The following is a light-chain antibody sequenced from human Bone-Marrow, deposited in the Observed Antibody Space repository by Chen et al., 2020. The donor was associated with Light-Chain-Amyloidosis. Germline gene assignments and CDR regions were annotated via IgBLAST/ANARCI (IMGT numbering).Light chain of an antibody. CDR1: DLPTKY. Sequence: SYELTQPPPVSVSPGQPARITCSGDDLPTKYAYWYHQKPGQAPVLVIHRDTERPSGISERFSGSSSGTTATLTISGVQEEDEADYHCQSADSSGTYEVIFGGGTKLTVL. CDR3: QSADSSGTYEVI. V-gene: IGLV3-25*03. CDR2: RDT. J-gene: IGLJ2*01.